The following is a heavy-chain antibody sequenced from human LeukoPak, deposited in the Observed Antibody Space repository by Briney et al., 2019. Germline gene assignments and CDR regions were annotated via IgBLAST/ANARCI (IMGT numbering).Heavy chain of an antibody. Sequence: PGRSLRLSCAASGFTFSSYGMHWVRQAPGKGLEWVADISYDGSNKYYADSVKGRFTISRDNSKNTLYLQMNSLRAEDTAVYYCARYNRGAPAGTIEYYFDYWGQGTLVTVSS. CDR2: ISYDGSNK. CDR1: GFTFSSYG. CDR3: ARYNRGAPAGTIEYYFDY. J-gene: IGHJ4*02. V-gene: IGHV3-30*03. D-gene: IGHD6-13*01.